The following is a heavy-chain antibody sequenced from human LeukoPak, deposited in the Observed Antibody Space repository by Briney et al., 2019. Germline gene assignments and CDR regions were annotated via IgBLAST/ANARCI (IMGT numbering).Heavy chain of an antibody. CDR3: AREGDPYYGSGSYAHAFDI. V-gene: IGHV4-31*03. Sequence: SETLSLTCTVSGGSISSGGYYWSWIRQHPGKGLEWIGYIYYSGSTYYNPSLKSRVTISVDTSKNQFSLKLSSVTAADTAVYYCAREGDPYYGSGSYAHAFDIWGQGTMVTVSS. J-gene: IGHJ3*02. CDR2: IYYSGST. D-gene: IGHD3-10*01. CDR1: GGSISSGGYY.